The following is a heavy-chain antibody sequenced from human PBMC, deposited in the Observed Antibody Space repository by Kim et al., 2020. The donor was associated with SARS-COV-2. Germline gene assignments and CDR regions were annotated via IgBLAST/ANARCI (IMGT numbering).Heavy chain of an antibody. J-gene: IGHJ5*02. V-gene: IGHV4-39*07. D-gene: IGHD3-22*01. CDR1: GGSISSTSHY. CDR2: IYYIGST. Sequence: SETLSLTCTVSGGSISSTSHYWGWIRQPPGKGLEWIGSIYYIGSTFYNPSLRSRVTISVDTAKNQFSLKLSSVNAADTGVYYCTREVNTSGYFLPFSWGQGTLVTVSS. CDR3: TREVNTSGYFLPFS.